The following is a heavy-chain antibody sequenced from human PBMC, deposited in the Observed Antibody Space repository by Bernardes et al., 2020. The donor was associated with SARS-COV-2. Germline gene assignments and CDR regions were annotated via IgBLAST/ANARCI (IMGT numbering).Heavy chain of an antibody. Sequence: ASVKVSCKASGYPFTVYYIHWVRQAPGQGLEWMGWINPNSGGTNYAQKFQGRVTMTRDTSISTAYMELSRLRSDDTAVYYCAIPPTNYDRYGMDVWGQGTTVTVSS. D-gene: IGHD3-22*01. CDR1: GYPFTVYY. V-gene: IGHV1-2*02. J-gene: IGHJ6*02. CDR3: AIPPTNYDRYGMDV. CDR2: INPNSGGT.